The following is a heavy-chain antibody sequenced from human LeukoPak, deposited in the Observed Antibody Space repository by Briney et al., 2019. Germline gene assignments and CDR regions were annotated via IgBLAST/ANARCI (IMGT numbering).Heavy chain of an antibody. Sequence: GGSLRLSCEASGFIFGSHAVYWVRQAPGKGLEWVAGIFGSGGSPHYADSVKGRFTISRDNSRNTVYLQINSLRAEDTAVYYCGKTTVGYSSGQKPAWPVDYWGQGTLVTVSS. V-gene: IGHV3-23*01. CDR1: GFIFGSHA. D-gene: IGHD5-18*01. CDR2: IFGSGGSP. CDR3: GKTTVGYSSGQKPAWPVDY. J-gene: IGHJ4*02.